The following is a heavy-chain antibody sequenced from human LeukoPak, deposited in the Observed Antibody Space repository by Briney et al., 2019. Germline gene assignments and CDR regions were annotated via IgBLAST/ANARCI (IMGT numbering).Heavy chain of an antibody. Sequence: ASVKVSCKASGYTFTSYYMHWVRQAPGQGLEWMGIINPSGGSTSYAQKFQGRITMIRDTSTRTVYMELSSLRSEDTAVYYCARVDDTFYFDYWGQGTLVTVSS. J-gene: IGHJ4*02. CDR3: ARVDDTFYFDY. CDR1: GYTFTSYY. CDR2: INPSGGST. D-gene: IGHD3-9*01. V-gene: IGHV1-46*01.